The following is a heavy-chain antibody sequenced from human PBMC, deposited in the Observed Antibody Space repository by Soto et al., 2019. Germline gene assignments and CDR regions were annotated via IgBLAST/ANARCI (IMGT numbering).Heavy chain of an antibody. CDR3: ARQRGIDYYYYGMDV. Sequence: QVQLVQSGAEVKKPGASVKVSCKASGYTFTSYYMHWVRQAPGQGLEWMGIINPSGGSTSYAQKFQGRVTMTRDTSTSTVYMELSSLRSEDTAVYYFARQRGIDYYYYGMDVWGQGTTVTVSS. D-gene: IGHD7-27*01. V-gene: IGHV1-46*01. J-gene: IGHJ6*02. CDR1: GYTFTSYY. CDR2: INPSGGST.